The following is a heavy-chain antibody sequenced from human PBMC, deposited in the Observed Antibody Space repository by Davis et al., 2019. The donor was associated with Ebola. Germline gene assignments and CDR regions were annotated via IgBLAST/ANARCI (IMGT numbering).Heavy chain of an antibody. D-gene: IGHD5-24*01. CDR1: GFTFSSYA. V-gene: IGHV3-30-3*01. CDR2: ISYDGSNK. Sequence: GESLKISCAASGFTFSSYAMHWVRQAPGKGLEWVAVISYDGSNKYYADSVKGRFTISRDNSKNTLYLQMNSLRAEDTAVYHCARDERRYYYYGMDVWGQGTTVTVSS. CDR3: ARDERRYYYYGMDV. J-gene: IGHJ6*02.